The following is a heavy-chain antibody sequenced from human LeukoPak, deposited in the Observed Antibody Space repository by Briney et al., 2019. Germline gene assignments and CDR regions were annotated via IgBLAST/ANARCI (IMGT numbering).Heavy chain of an antibody. V-gene: IGHV4-4*02. J-gene: IGHJ4*02. CDR2: IYHSGST. D-gene: IGHD3-10*01. CDR3: ARDSPAMVRGGNDY. Sequence: SETLSLTCAVSGGSISSSNWWSWVRQPPGKGLEWIGEIYHSGSTNYNPSLKSRVTISVDKSKNQFSLRLSSVTAADTAVYYCARDSPAMVRGGNDYWGQGTLVTVSS. CDR1: GGSISSSNW.